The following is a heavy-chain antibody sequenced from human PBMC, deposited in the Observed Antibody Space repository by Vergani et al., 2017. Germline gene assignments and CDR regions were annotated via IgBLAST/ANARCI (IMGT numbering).Heavy chain of an antibody. CDR3: ARGGLGVAGGYFQH. Sequence: EVQLLESGGGLVQPGGSLRLSCAASGFTFSSYAMSWVRQAPGKGLEWVSAISGSGGSTYYADSVKGRFTISRDNSKYTLYLQMNSLTAGDTAVYYCARGGLGVAGGYFQHWGQGTLVTVSS. J-gene: IGHJ1*01. CDR1: GFTFSSYA. D-gene: IGHD6-19*01. CDR2: ISGSGGST. V-gene: IGHV3-23*01.